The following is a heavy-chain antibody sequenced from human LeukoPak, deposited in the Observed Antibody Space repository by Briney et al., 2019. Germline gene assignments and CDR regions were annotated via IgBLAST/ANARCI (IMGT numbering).Heavy chain of an antibody. CDR2: IKQDGSEK. CDR3: AREGLWATGFVY. V-gene: IGHV3-7*01. J-gene: IGHJ4*02. Sequence: PGGSLRLSCAASGFTVSSHWMSWVRQAAGKGLEWVANIKQDGSEKYYVECMKGRSTIYRDNAKNSLYLQMNSLRAEDTAVYYCAREGLWATGFVYWGQGTLVTVSS. CDR1: GFTVSSHW. D-gene: IGHD1-26*01.